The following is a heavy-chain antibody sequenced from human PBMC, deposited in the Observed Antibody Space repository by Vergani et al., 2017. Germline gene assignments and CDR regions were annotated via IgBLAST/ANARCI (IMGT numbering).Heavy chain of an antibody. D-gene: IGHD6-6*01. Sequence: QVQLVESGGGVVQPGRSLRLSCAASGFTFSSYGMHWVRQAPGKGLEWVAVIWYDGSNKYYADSVKGRFTISRDNAKNSLYLQMNSLRAEDTAVYYCARAPIAARLLLDYWGQGTLVTVSS. CDR1: GFTFSSYG. V-gene: IGHV3-33*01. CDR2: IWYDGSNK. J-gene: IGHJ4*02. CDR3: ARAPIAARLLLDY.